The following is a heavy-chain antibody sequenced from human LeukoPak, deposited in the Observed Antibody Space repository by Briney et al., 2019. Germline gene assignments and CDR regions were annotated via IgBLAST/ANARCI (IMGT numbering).Heavy chain of an antibody. CDR2: ISSSSGI. V-gene: IGHV3-48*04. Sequence: GGSLRLSCAAPGFTVSSNYMSWVRQAPPKGLEWVSYISSSSGIIYADSVKGRCTVSRDNAKNSLYLQMNSLRDDDTGVYYCAFQDGGIVYWGQGTLVTVSS. CDR3: AFQDGGIVY. CDR1: GFTVSSNY. J-gene: IGHJ4*02. D-gene: IGHD4-23*01.